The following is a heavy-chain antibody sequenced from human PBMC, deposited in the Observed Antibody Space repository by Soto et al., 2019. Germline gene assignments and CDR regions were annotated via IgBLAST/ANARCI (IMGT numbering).Heavy chain of an antibody. V-gene: IGHV3-66*01. J-gene: IGHJ6*03. Sequence: EVQLVESGGGLVQPGGSLRLSCAASGFTVSSNYMSWVRQAPGKGLEWVSVIYSGGSTYYADSVKGRFTISRDNSKNTLYLQMNSLRAEATAVYYCARCRGFWSGYYYYYYMDVWGKGTTVTVSS. CDR3: ARCRGFWSGYYYYYYMDV. CDR1: GFTVSSNY. D-gene: IGHD3-3*01. CDR2: IYSGGST.